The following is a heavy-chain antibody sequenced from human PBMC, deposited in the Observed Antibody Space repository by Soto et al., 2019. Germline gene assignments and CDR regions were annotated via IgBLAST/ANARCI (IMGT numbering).Heavy chain of an antibody. D-gene: IGHD3-3*01. V-gene: IGHV3-66*01. CDR3: ERVRTIFGVVIGHFDY. CDR1: GFTVSSNY. CDR2: IYSGGST. Sequence: EVQLVESGGGLVQPGGSLRLSCAASGFTVSSNYMSWVRQAPGKGLEWVSVIYSGGSTYYADSVKGRFTISRDNSKNKLYLHMNSLRAEDTAVYYWERVRTIFGVVIGHFDYWGQGTLVTVS. J-gene: IGHJ4*02.